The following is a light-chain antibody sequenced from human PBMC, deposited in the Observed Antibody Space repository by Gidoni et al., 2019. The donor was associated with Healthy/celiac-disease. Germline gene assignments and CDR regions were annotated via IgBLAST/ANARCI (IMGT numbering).Light chain of an antibody. J-gene: IGKJ4*01. V-gene: IGKV3-11*01. Sequence: EIVLTQSPATLSLSPGERATLSCRASQSVSSYLAWYQQKPGQAPRLLIYDASNRATGIPARFSGSWSGTYFTLTISSLEPEDFAVYYCQQRSNWHSFGGGTKVEIK. CDR1: QSVSSY. CDR2: DAS. CDR3: QQRSNWHS.